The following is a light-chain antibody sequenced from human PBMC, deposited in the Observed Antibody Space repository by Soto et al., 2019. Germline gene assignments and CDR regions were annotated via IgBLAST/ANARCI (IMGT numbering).Light chain of an antibody. Sequence: EIEMTQSPATLSVSPGERATLSCRASQSVSSNLAWYQQKPGQAPRLLIYGASARATGIPARFSGSGSGTEFTLTISSLQSEDFALYYCQQYNSWPYTFGQGTKLEIK. CDR1: QSVSSN. CDR3: QQYNSWPYT. CDR2: GAS. J-gene: IGKJ2*01. V-gene: IGKV3-15*01.